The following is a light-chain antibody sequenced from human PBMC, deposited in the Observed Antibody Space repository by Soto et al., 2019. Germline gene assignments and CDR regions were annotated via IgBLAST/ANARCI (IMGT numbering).Light chain of an antibody. CDR3: SSYTGSTSYV. Sequence: QSALTQPASVSGSPGQSITISCTGTSSDVGGYNYVSWYQQEPGKAHKLMIYDVTYRPSGVSNRFSGSKSDNTASLTISGLQAEDEADYYYSSYTGSTSYVFGTGTKVTVL. V-gene: IGLV2-14*01. J-gene: IGLJ1*01. CDR1: SSDVGGYNY. CDR2: DVT.